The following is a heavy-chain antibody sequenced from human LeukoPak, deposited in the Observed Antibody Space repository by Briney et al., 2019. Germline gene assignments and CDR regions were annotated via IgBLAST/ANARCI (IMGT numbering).Heavy chain of an antibody. V-gene: IGHV5-51*01. Sequence: GESLKISCKGSGYNFTNCWIGWVRQMPGKGLEWMGIIYPGDFDTQYSPSFQGHVTISADKSITTAYLQWSSLKASDTAIYYCARPIRDFDFWSGFYIWGQGTLVTVSS. CDR2: IYPGDFDT. CDR3: ARPIRDFDFWSGFYI. CDR1: GYNFTNCW. J-gene: IGHJ4*02. D-gene: IGHD3-3*01.